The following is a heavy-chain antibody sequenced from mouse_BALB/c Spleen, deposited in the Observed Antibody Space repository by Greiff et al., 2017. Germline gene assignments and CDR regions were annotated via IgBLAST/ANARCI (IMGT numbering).Heavy chain of an antibody. D-gene: IGHD2-2*01. CDR1: GYSITSDYA. CDR2: ISYSGST. V-gene: IGHV3-2*02. J-gene: IGHJ2*01. Sequence: EVQLHQSGPGLVKPSQSLSLTCTVTGYSITSDYAWNWIRQFPGNKLEWMGYISYSGSTSYNPSLKSRISITRDTSKNQFFLQLNSVTTEDTATYYCARSIGSDFDYWGQGTTLTVSS. CDR3: ARSIGSDFDY.